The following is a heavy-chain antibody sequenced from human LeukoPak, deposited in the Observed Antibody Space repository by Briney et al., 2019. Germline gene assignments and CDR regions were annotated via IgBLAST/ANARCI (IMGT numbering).Heavy chain of an antibody. CDR2: IYTSGST. Sequence: SETLSLTCTVSGGSISSYYWSWIRQPAGEGLEWIGRIYTSGSTNYNPSLKSRVTMSVETSKNQFSLKLSSVTAADTAVYYCARDAKLTYYYDSRDAFDIWGQGTMVTVSP. J-gene: IGHJ3*02. V-gene: IGHV4-4*07. CDR1: GGSISSYY. D-gene: IGHD3-22*01. CDR3: ARDAKLTYYYDSRDAFDI.